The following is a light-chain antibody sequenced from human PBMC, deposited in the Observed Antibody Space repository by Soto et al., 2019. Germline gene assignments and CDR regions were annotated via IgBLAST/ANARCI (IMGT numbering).Light chain of an antibody. CDR1: SGSVSTSYY. V-gene: IGLV8-61*01. CDR2: STS. CDR3: VLYMGSGISA. J-gene: IGLJ3*02. Sequence: QAVVTQEPSFSVSPGGTVTLTCGLSSGSVSTSYYPSWYQQTPGQAPRTLIYSTSTRSSGVPDRFSGSILGNKAALTITGAQADDESDYYCVLYMGSGISAFGGGTKLTVL.